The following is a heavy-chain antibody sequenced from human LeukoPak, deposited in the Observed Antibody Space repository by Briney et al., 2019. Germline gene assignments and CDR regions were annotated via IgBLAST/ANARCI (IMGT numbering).Heavy chain of an antibody. CDR1: GYTFTGYY. D-gene: IGHD6-19*01. Sequence: ASVKVSCKASGYTFTGYYMHWVRQAPGQGLEWMGWINPNSGGTNYAQKFQGRVTMTRDTSISTAYMELSRLRSDDTAVYYCARKSIAVAGHNWFDPWGQGTLVTVSS. V-gene: IGHV1-2*02. CDR2: INPNSGGT. J-gene: IGHJ5*02. CDR3: ARKSIAVAGHNWFDP.